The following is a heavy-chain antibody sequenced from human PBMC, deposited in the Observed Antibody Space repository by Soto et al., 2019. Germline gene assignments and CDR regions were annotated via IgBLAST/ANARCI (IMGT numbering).Heavy chain of an antibody. CDR2: IIPIFGTA. D-gene: IGHD2-2*01. V-gene: IGHV1-69*01. CDR3: ARDAYCSSTSCRGVQSAY. Sequence: QVQLVQSGAEVKKPGSSVKVSCKASGGTFSSYAISWVRQAPGQGLEWMGGIIPIFGTANYAQKFQGRVTITADESTSTAYMELSSLRSEDTAVYYCARDAYCSSTSCRGVQSAYWGQGTLVTVSS. CDR1: GGTFSSYA. J-gene: IGHJ4*02.